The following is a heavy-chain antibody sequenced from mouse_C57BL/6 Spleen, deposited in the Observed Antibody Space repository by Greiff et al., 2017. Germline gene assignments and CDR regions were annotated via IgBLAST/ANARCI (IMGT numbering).Heavy chain of an antibody. CDR2: IFPRSGNT. CDR1: GYTFTSYG. J-gene: IGHJ2*01. Sequence: QVQLKESGAELARPGASVKLSCKASGYTFTSYGISWVKQRTGQGLEWIGEIFPRSGNTYYNEKFKGKATLTADKSSSTAYMELRSLTSEVSAVYCCARGGNYAFFDYWGQGTTLTVSS. V-gene: IGHV1-81*01. CDR3: ARGGNYAFFDY. D-gene: IGHD2-1*01.